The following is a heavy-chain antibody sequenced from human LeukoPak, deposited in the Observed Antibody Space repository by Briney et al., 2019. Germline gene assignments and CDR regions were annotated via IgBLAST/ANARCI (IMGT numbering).Heavy chain of an antibody. CDR3: ARDRSSGWSLWEHGDELRDDY. V-gene: IGHV3-7*03. J-gene: IGHJ4*02. CDR1: GFTITSHW. CDR2: IKQDGSEK. D-gene: IGHD6-19*01. Sequence: QPGGSLRLSCAASGFTITSHWMSWVRQTPGKGLEWVANIKQDGSEKYYVDSVKGRFTISRDNAKNSLYLQMSTLRAEDTAVYYCARDRSSGWSLWEHGDELRDDYWGQGTLVTVSS.